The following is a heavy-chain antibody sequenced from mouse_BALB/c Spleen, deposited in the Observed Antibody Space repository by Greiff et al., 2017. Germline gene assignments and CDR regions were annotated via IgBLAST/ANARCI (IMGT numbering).Heavy chain of an antibody. CDR2: ISSGGSYT. Sequence: EVQRVESGGDLVKPGGSLKLSCAASGFTFSSYGMSWVRQTPDKRLEWVATISSGGSYTYYPDSVKGRFTISRDNAKNTLYLQMSSLKSEDTAMYYCARRGDYGSWGMDYWGQGTSVTVSS. V-gene: IGHV5-6*01. D-gene: IGHD1-1*01. J-gene: IGHJ4*01. CDR3: ARRGDYGSWGMDY. CDR1: GFTFSSYG.